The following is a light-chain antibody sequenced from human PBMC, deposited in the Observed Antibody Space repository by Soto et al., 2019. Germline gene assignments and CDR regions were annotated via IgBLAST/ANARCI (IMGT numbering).Light chain of an antibody. J-gene: IGKJ1*01. V-gene: IGKV3-20*01. CDR1: QSFNSIY. CDR3: QQYGSSGT. CDR2: GAS. Sequence: IVWTQSPGTLSLSPGERATLSCRASQSFNSIYLAWYQQKPGQAPRLLIYGASNRATGIPDRFSGSGSGTDFTLTISRLEPEDFAVYYCQQYGSSGTFGQGTKVDIK.